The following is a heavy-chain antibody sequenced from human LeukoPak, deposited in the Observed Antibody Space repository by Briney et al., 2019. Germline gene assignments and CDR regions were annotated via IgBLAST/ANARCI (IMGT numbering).Heavy chain of an antibody. V-gene: IGHV3-30*04. CDR2: ISYDGSNK. J-gene: IGHJ3*02. CDR1: GFTFSSYA. D-gene: IGHD2-15*01. CDR3: AREGPWDLGYCSGGSCNDAFDI. Sequence: PGRSLRLSCAASGFTFSSYAMHWVRQAPGKGLEWVAVISYDGSNKYYADSVKGRFTISRDNSKNTLYLQMNSLRAEDTAVYYCAREGPWDLGYCSGGSCNDAFDIWGQGTMVTVSS.